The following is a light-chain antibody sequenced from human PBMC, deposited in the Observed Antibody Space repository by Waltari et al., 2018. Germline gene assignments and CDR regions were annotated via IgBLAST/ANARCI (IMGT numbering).Light chain of an antibody. CDR3: MQGVQRPWT. V-gene: IGKV2D-29*01. CDR1: QCLLFSDGKSY. Sequence: DIVLTQTPLSLSVTPGQPASISCKSTQCLLFSDGKSYLFWYLAKPGQAPQLLISQVSNRFSGGPDRFSGSGSGTDFTLQISRVEAEDAGVYYCMQGVQRPWTFGQGTKVEIK. CDR2: QVS. J-gene: IGKJ1*01.